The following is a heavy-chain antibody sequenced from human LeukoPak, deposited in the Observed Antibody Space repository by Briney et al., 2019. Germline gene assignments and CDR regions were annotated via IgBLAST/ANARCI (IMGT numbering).Heavy chain of an antibody. J-gene: IGHJ4*02. CDR1: GYTFTSYG. CDR3: ARDPGSSGYSLYYFDY. D-gene: IGHD3-22*01. Sequence: GASVKVSCKASGYTFTSYGISWVRQAPGQGLEWMGWMNPNSGNTGYAQKFQGRVTITRNTSISTAYMELSSLRSEDTAVYYCARDPGSSGYSLYYFDYWGQGTLVTVSS. V-gene: IGHV1-8*03. CDR2: MNPNSGNT.